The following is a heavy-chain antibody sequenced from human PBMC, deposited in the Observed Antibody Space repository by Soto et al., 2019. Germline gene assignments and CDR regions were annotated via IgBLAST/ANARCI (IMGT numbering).Heavy chain of an antibody. CDR2: LYSAGNA. CDR3: ARDKGGGWYYFDS. V-gene: IGHV3-53*01. Sequence: LRLSCAASGFTVSDNYMTWVRQAPGKGLEWVSVLYSAGNAYYANSVQGRFTISRDDSKNTLYLQMNRLRAEDTAVYYCARDKGGGWYYFDSWGQGTLVTVSS. CDR1: GFTVSDNY. D-gene: IGHD6-19*01. J-gene: IGHJ4*02.